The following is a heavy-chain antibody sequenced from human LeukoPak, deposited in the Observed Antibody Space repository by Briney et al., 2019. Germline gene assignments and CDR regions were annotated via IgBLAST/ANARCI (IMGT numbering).Heavy chain of an antibody. Sequence: GASVKVSCKASGYTFSDYYMHWVRQAPGQGLEWMGWINLNGGGTNYAQKFQGRVTMTRDTSINTAYMELRSLKSDDTAVYYCAMSDPPSRWGVLDVWGQGTTVTVSS. CDR2: INLNGGGT. D-gene: IGHD4-23*01. CDR3: AMSDPPSRWGVLDV. V-gene: IGHV1-2*02. J-gene: IGHJ6*02. CDR1: GYTFSDYY.